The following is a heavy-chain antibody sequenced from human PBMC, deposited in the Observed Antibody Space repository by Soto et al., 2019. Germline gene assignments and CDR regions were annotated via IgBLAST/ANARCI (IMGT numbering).Heavy chain of an antibody. CDR2: INHSGST. Sequence: PSETLSLTCAVYGGSFSGYYWSWIRQPPGKGLEWIGEINHSGSTNYNPSLKSRVTISVDTSKNQFSLKLSSVAAADTAVYYCAIVAHTITMVRGPLGYWGQGTLVTVSS. V-gene: IGHV4-34*01. D-gene: IGHD3-10*01. J-gene: IGHJ4*02. CDR3: AIVAHTITMVRGPLGY. CDR1: GGSFSGYY.